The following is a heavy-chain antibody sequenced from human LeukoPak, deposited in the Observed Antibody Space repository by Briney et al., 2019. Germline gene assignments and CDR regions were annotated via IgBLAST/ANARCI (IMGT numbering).Heavy chain of an antibody. D-gene: IGHD6-13*01. Sequence: GGSLRLSCAASGFTFSSYAMSWVRQAPGKGLEWVSGSGSGGSTYYADSVKGRFTISRDNSKNTLYLQMNSLRAEDTVVYYCAKSRGYSNTSPFDYWGQGTLVAVSS. J-gene: IGHJ4*02. CDR2: SGSGGST. CDR3: AKSRGYSNTSPFDY. V-gene: IGHV3-23*01. CDR1: GFTFSSYA.